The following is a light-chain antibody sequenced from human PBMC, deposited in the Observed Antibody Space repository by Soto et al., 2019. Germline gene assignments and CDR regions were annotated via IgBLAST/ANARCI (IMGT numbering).Light chain of an antibody. V-gene: IGLV2-8*01. J-gene: IGLJ3*02. CDR3: TSYAGSNNPVV. Sequence: QSALTQPPSASGSPGQSVTISCTGTSSDVGSYNYVSWYQQRPDKAPKLIIYGVNERPSGVPDRFSGSKSGNTASLTVSGLQAEDEADYYCTSYAGSNNPVVFGGGTKLTVL. CDR2: GVN. CDR1: SSDVGSYNY.